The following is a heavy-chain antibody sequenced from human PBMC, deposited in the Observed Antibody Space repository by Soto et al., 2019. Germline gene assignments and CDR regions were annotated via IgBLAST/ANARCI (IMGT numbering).Heavy chain of an antibody. V-gene: IGHV3-23*01. D-gene: IGHD4-17*01. CDR2: ISGSGGST. CDR3: AKSPIAYGDYVFGETYVDY. CDR1: GFTFSSYW. Sequence: GGSLRLSCAASGFTFSSYWMSWVRQAPGKGLEWVSDISGSGGSTYYADSVKGRFTISRDNSKNTLYLQMNSLRAEDTAVYYCAKSPIAYGDYVFGETYVDYWGQGTLVTVSS. J-gene: IGHJ4*02.